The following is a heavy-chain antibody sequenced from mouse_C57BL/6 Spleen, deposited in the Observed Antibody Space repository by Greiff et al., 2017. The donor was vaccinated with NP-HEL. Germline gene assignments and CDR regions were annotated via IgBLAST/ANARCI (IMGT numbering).Heavy chain of an antibody. Sequence: VQLQQSGAELVRPGASVKLSCTASGFNIKDDYMHWVKQRPEQGLEWIGWIDPENGDTEYASKFQGKATITAETSSNTASRQLSSLTSADTAVYYCTFYYGSSSAWFAYWGQGTLVTVSA. CDR1: GFNIKDDY. CDR2: IDPENGDT. CDR3: TFYYGSSSAWFAY. J-gene: IGHJ3*01. V-gene: IGHV14-4*01. D-gene: IGHD1-1*01.